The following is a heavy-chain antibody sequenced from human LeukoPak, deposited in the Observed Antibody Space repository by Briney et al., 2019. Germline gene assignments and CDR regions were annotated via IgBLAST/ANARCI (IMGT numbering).Heavy chain of an antibody. Sequence: ASVKVSCKASGGSFSSYAISWVRQAPGQGLEWMGRIIPILGIANYAQKFQGRVTITADKSTSTAYMELSSLRSEDTAVYYCARDRGGHCYDSSGYAYWGQGTLVTVSS. CDR3: ARDRGGHCYDSSGYAY. V-gene: IGHV1-69*04. CDR2: IIPILGIA. J-gene: IGHJ4*02. D-gene: IGHD3-22*01. CDR1: GGSFSSYA.